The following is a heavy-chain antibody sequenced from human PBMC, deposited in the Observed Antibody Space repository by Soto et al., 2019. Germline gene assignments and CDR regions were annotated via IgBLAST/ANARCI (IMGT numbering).Heavy chain of an antibody. CDR3: AKDQGSSWYEIDY. J-gene: IGHJ4*02. CDR1: GFTFSNYA. Sequence: TGGSLRLSCAASGFTFSNYAVTWVRQAPGKGLEWVSTISGSGGSTYYADSVKGRFTISRDNSKNTLYLQMNSLRAEGTAVYYCAKDQGSSWYEIDYWGQGTLVTVSS. D-gene: IGHD6-13*01. V-gene: IGHV3-23*01. CDR2: ISGSGGST.